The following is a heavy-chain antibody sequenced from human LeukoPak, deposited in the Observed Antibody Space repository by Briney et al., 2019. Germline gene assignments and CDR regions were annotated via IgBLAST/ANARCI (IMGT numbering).Heavy chain of an antibody. Sequence: GRSLRLSCAASGFTFDDYAMHWVRQVPGKGLEWVSGISWNSGSIGYADSVKGRFTISRDNAKNSLYLQMNSLRAEDTALYYCAKLRGSGSYYQAFDYWGQGTLVSVSS. CDR2: ISWNSGSI. V-gene: IGHV3-9*01. D-gene: IGHD3-10*01. J-gene: IGHJ4*02. CDR3: AKLRGSGSYYQAFDY. CDR1: GFTFDDYA.